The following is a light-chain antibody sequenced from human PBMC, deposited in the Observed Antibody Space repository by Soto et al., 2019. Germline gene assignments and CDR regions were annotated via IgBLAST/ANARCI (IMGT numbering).Light chain of an antibody. J-gene: IGLJ2*01. Sequence: NFMLTQPHSVSESPGKTVTISCTRSSGSIASNYVQWYQQRPGSAPTTVIYEVNQRPSGVPDRFSGSIDSSSNSASLTISGLKTEDDADYYCQSYDTVVVFGGGTKLTVL. V-gene: IGLV6-57*04. CDR3: QSYDTVVV. CDR2: EVN. CDR1: SGSIASNY.